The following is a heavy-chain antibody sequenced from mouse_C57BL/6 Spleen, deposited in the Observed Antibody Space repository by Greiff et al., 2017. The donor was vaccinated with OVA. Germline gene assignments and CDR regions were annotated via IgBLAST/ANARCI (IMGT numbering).Heavy chain of an antibody. V-gene: IGHV1-55*01. Sequence: QVQLQQSGAELVKPGASVKMSCKASGYTFTSYWITWVKQRPGQGLEWIGDIYPGSGSTNYNEKFKSKATLTVDTSSSTAYMQLSSLTSEDSAVYYCAFYYYGSRNYYAMDYWGQGTSVTVSS. CDR3: AFYYYGSRNYYAMDY. CDR2: IYPGSGST. CDR1: GYTFTSYW. D-gene: IGHD1-1*01. J-gene: IGHJ4*01.